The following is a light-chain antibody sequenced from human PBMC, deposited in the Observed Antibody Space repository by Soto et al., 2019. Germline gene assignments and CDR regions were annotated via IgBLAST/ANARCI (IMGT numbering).Light chain of an antibody. J-gene: IGLJ1*01. CDR1: NIGSKS. CDR3: QVWDSGSDHYV. Sequence: SYELTQPPSVSVAPGNTASITCGGNNIGSKSVHWYQQKPGQAPVLVISYDSDRPSGIPERFSGSNSGNTATLTISRVEAGDEADYYCQVWDSGSDHYVFGTGTKLTVL. V-gene: IGLV3-21*04. CDR2: YDS.